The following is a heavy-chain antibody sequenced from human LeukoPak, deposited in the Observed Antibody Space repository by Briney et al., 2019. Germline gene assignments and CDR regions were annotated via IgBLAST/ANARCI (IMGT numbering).Heavy chain of an antibody. D-gene: IGHD2-8*01. CDR1: GFTFSIYV. Sequence: GGSLSLSCAASGFTFSIYVMLWVPEAPGRGLEWVAIISYDGSNEYYAGSVKGRFTISRDNSKNTLYLQMNSLRAADTAVYYCARDNGPSYLSSFDYWGQGTLVTVSS. J-gene: IGHJ4*02. CDR2: ISYDGSNE. V-gene: IGHV3-30*04. CDR3: ARDNGPSYLSSFDY.